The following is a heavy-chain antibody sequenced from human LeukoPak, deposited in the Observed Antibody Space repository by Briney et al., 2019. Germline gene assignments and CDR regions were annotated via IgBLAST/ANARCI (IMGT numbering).Heavy chain of an antibody. V-gene: IGHV1-46*01. CDR2: INPSGGST. J-gene: IGHJ4*02. CDR1: GYTFTSYY. Sequence: ASVKVSCKASGYTFTSYYMHWVRQAPGQGLEWMGIINPSGGSTSYAQKFQGRVTMARDTSTSTVYMELSSLRSEDTAVYYCARGPNSYDFWSGYSFDYWGQGTLVTVSS. D-gene: IGHD3-3*01. CDR3: ARGPNSYDFWSGYSFDY.